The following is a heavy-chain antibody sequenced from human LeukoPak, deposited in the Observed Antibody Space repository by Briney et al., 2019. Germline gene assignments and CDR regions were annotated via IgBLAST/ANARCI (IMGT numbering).Heavy chain of an antibody. V-gene: IGHV1-2*02. CDR2: INPNSGGT. CDR3: ARVTGGDYAGEGFDP. Sequence: ASVKVSCKASGYTFTGYYMHWVRRAPGQGLEWMGWINPNSGGTNYAQKFQGRVTMTRDTSLSTAYMELSRLRSDDTAVYYCARVTGGDYAGEGFDPWGQGTLVTVSS. D-gene: IGHD4-17*01. J-gene: IGHJ5*02. CDR1: GYTFTGYY.